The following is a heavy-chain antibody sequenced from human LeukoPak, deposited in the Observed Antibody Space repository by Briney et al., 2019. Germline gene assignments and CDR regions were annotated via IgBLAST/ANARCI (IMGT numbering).Heavy chain of an antibody. CDR3: ARDEYSSSWPYYFDY. Sequence: SETLSLTCAVYGGSFSGYYWSWIRQPPGKGLEWIGEINHSGSTNYNPSLKSRVTISVDTSKNQFSLKLSSVTAVDTAVYYCARDEYSSSWPYYFDYWGQGTLVTVSS. V-gene: IGHV4-34*01. J-gene: IGHJ4*02. D-gene: IGHD6-13*01. CDR1: GGSFSGYY. CDR2: INHSGST.